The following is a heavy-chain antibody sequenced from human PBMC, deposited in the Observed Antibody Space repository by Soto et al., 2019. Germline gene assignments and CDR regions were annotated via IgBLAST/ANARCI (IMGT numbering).Heavy chain of an antibody. CDR3: ARARVYDFWSGYFPVPFDY. CDR2: INHSGST. Sequence: PSETLSLTCAAYGGSFSGYYWSWIRQPPGKGLEWIGEINHSGSTNYNPSLKSRVTISVDTSKNQFSLKLSSVTAADTAVYYCARARVYDFWSGYFPVPFDYWGQGTLVTVSS. V-gene: IGHV4-34*01. D-gene: IGHD3-3*01. CDR1: GGSFSGYY. J-gene: IGHJ4*02.